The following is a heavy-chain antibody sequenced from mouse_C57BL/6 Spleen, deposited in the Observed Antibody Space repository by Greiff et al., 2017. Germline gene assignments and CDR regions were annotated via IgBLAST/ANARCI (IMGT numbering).Heavy chain of an antibody. Sequence: VKLQESGPGLVQPSQSLSITCTVSGFSLTSYGVHWVRQSPGKGLEWLGVIWRGGSTDYNAAFRSRLSITKNNSKSQVFFKMNRLQADDTAIYYCAKIYGSVYYAMDYWGQGTSVTVSS. J-gene: IGHJ4*01. CDR1: GFSLTSYG. CDR3: AKIYGSVYYAMDY. D-gene: IGHD1-1*01. CDR2: IWRGGST. V-gene: IGHV2-5*01.